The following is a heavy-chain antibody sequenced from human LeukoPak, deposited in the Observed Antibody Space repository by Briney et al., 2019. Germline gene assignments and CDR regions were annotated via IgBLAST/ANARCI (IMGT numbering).Heavy chain of an antibody. V-gene: IGHV4-4*07. Sequence: SETLSLTCSVSGGSISSYYWSWIRQPAGKGLECIGRMYGSGSANYNPSLKSRVTMSVDTSKNQVSLKLSSVTAADTAVYYCARHPYYYDGSGYYDFWGQGTPVTVSS. J-gene: IGHJ4*02. CDR2: MYGSGSA. CDR3: ARHPYYYDGSGYYDF. CDR1: GGSISSYY. D-gene: IGHD3-22*01.